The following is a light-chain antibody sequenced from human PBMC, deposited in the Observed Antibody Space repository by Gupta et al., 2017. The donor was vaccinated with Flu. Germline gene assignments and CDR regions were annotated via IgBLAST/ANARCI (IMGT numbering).Light chain of an antibody. CDR3: QQYGSLVWT. V-gene: IGKV3-20*01. CDR2: GAS. CDR1: QSVASMH. Sequence: DRATLSCRASQSVASMHLAWYQQKPGLAPRLLIYGASTRATGIPDRFSGSWSGTAFILTISRLEPEGFAIYYCQQYGSLVWTFGQGTKVEI. J-gene: IGKJ1*01.